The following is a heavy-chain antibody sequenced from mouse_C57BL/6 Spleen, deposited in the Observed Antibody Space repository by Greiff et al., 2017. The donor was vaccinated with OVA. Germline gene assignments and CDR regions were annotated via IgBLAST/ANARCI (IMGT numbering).Heavy chain of an antibody. CDR1: GYTFTSYW. D-gene: IGHD1-1*01. J-gene: IGHJ2*01. CDR3: AASSSYKDY. Sequence: QVQLQQPGAELVMPGASVKLSCKASGYTFTSYWMHWVKQRPGQGLEWIGEIDPSDSYTNYNQKFKGKSTLTVDRSSSTAYMQLSSLTSEDSAVYYCAASSSYKDYWGQGTTLTVSS. CDR2: IDPSDSYT. V-gene: IGHV1-69*01.